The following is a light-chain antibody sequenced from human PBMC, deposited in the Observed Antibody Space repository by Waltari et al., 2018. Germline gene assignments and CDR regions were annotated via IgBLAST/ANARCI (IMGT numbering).Light chain of an antibody. J-gene: IGKJ2*02. CDR3: QQSYGTPRT. V-gene: IGKV1-39*01. CDR2: AAS. Sequence: DIQMTQSPSSLSASVGDRVTITCRASQSINTYLNWYQQRPGKAPKLLIYAASSLQSGVPSKFSGSGSGTDFTLTISSLQPEDFATYYCQQSYGTPRTFGQGTKLEIK. CDR1: QSINTY.